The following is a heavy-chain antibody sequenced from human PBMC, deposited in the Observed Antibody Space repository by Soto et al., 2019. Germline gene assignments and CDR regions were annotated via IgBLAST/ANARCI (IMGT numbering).Heavy chain of an antibody. CDR2: INHSGST. CDR3: AKERDASSGYYTFWFDP. V-gene: IGHV4-34*01. CDR1: GGSFSGYY. D-gene: IGHD3-3*01. J-gene: IGHJ5*02. Sequence: QVQLQQWGAGLLKPSETLSLTCAVYGGSFSGYYWSWIRQPPGKGLEWIGEINHSGSTNYNPSLKSRFTISVDTSKNQFSLKLSSVTAADTAVYYCAKERDASSGYYTFWFDPWGQGTLVTVSS.